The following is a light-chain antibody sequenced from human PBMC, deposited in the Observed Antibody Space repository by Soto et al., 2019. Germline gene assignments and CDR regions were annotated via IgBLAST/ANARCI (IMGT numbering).Light chain of an antibody. Sequence: EIVLTQSPGTLSLSPGQRATLSCRASQSVISTYLTWYQQKPGQAPRLLIYSASNRATGVPDRFSGSGSGTDFTLTISRLEPEDFSVYYCQQYENALWTFGQGTKVEI. J-gene: IGKJ1*01. V-gene: IGKV3-20*01. CDR2: SAS. CDR3: QQYENALWT. CDR1: QSVISTY.